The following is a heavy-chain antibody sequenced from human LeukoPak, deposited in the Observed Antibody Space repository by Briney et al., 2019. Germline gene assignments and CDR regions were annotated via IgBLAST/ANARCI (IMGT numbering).Heavy chain of an antibody. CDR3: ARDRVGSGWPRPYYFEV. V-gene: IGHV1-2*02. D-gene: IGHD6-19*01. CDR2: INPNTGAT. Sequence: ASVKVSCKASGYTLTGYYLHWVRQAPGQGLEWMGWINPNTGATHSAQKFQGGITMTRDTSISTAYMDLSRLRSDDTAVYYCARDRVGSGWPRPYYFEVWGQGTLVTVSS. CDR1: GYTLTGYY. J-gene: IGHJ4*02.